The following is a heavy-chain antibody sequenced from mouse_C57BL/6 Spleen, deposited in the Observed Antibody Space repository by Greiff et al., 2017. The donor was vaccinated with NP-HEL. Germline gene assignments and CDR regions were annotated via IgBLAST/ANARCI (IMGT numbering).Heavy chain of an antibody. D-gene: IGHD1-1*01. CDR3: ARGGSSYVSYAMDY. Sequence: VQLQQSGAELVRPGASVKLSCKASGYTFTDYYINWVKQRPGQGLEWIARIYPGSGNTYYNEKFKGKATLTAEKSSSTAYMQLSSLTSEYSAVYFCARGGSSYVSYAMDYWGQGTSVTVSS. CDR1: GYTFTDYY. V-gene: IGHV1-76*01. J-gene: IGHJ4*01. CDR2: IYPGSGNT.